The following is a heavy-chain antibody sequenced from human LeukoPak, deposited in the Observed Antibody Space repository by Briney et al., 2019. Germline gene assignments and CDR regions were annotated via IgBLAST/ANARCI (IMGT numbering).Heavy chain of an antibody. CDR2: ISSSGSTI. CDR1: GFTFSDYY. J-gene: IGHJ4*02. V-gene: IGHV3-11*01. CDR3: ARAPHYYDSSGYRFDY. Sequence: GSLRLSCAASGFTFSDYYMSWIRQAPGKGLEWVSYISSSGSTIYYADSVKGRFTISRDNAKNSLYLQMNSLRAEDTAVYYCARAPHYYDSSGYRFDYWGQGTLVTVSS. D-gene: IGHD3-22*01.